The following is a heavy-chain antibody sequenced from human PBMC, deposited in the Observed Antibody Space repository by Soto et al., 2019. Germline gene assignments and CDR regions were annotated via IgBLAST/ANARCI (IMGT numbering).Heavy chain of an antibody. Sequence: SETLSLTCSVSVGSINTYYCSWIRQPPGKGLEWIGYIYSTGSNNNNPSLKSRVTLSVDTSKNQFSLKLSSLTTADTAMYYCARMSTRLQPHSFDSWGKGNMVTVSS. D-gene: IGHD1-1*01. CDR2: IYSTGSN. J-gene: IGHJ4*02. CDR3: ARMSTRLQPHSFDS. V-gene: IGHV4-59*01. CDR1: VGSINTYY.